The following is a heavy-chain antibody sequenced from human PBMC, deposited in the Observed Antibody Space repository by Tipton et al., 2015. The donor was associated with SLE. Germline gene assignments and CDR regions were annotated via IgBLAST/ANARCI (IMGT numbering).Heavy chain of an antibody. J-gene: IGHJ4*02. CDR2: IHDSGST. V-gene: IGHV4-31*03. CDR1: GGSITSGGYY. CDR3: ARHPGAPFDY. Sequence: TLSLTCTVSGGSITSGGYYWSWIRQHPGKGLEWLGYIHDSGSTFYNPSLKSRITISVDTSKNQFSLKLTSVIAADTAVYYCARHPGAPFDYWGQGTLVTVSS.